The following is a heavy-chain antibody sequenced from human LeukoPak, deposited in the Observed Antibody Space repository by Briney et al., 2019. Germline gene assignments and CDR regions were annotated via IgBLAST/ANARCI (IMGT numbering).Heavy chain of an antibody. CDR3: ARVSAGYYMDV. J-gene: IGHJ6*03. V-gene: IGHV3-74*01. Sequence: GGSLRLSCAASEFAFSTYWMHWVRQAPGQGLVWVSLINSDGSSTSYADSVKGRFTISRDNAKNTLYLQMNSLRAEDMAVYYCARVSAGYYMDVWGKGTTVTVSS. CDR2: INSDGSST. CDR1: EFAFSTYW.